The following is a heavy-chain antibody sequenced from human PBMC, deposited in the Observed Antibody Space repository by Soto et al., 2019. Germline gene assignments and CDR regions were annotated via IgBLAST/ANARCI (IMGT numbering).Heavy chain of an antibody. CDR2: ISSSSSTI. V-gene: IGHV3-48*02. D-gene: IGHD6-25*01. CDR3: ARDLKQRLATLHNGFAP. Sequence: GRSLRLSCAASGFTFSSYSMNWLRQAQGKGLEWVSYISSSSSTIYYADSVKGRFTISRDNAKNSLYLQMNSLRDEDTAVYYCARDLKQRLATLHNGFAPWGQGTLVTVSS. CDR1: GFTFSSYS. J-gene: IGHJ5*02.